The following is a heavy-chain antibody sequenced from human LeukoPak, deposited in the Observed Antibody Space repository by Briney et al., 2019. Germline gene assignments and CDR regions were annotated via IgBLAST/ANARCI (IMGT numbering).Heavy chain of an antibody. V-gene: IGHV3-74*01. D-gene: IGHD3-10*01. Sequence: GASLRLSCAASGFTFTTHWFHWVRQAPGKGLAWVSRINTDGTTTNYADSVKGRFTISRDSTKSTLYLQMNSLRAEDTAVYYCVRSFSGPADYWGQGTQVTVSS. CDR2: INTDGTTT. J-gene: IGHJ4*02. CDR3: VRSFSGPADY. CDR1: GFTFTTHW.